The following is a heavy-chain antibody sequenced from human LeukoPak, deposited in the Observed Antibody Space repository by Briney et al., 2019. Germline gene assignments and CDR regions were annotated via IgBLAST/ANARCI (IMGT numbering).Heavy chain of an antibody. D-gene: IGHD3-22*01. CDR2: INHSGST. Sequence: PGGSLRLSCAASGFTFSSYWMTWVRQPPGKGLEWIGEINHSGSTNYNPSLKSRVTISVDTSKNQFSLKLSSVTAADTAVYYCARAQKTYYYDSSGYYRNAFDIWGQGTMVTVSS. V-gene: IGHV4-34*01. J-gene: IGHJ3*02. CDR1: GFTFSSYW. CDR3: ARAQKTYYYDSSGYYRNAFDI.